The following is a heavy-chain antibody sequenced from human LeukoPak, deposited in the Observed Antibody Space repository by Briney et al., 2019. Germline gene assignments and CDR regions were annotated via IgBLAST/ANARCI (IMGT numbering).Heavy chain of an antibody. Sequence: SETLSLTCTVSGDSISSYSWSWIRQPAGKGLEWIGRVHTSGTTNYNPSLKSRVTISVDTSKNQFSLKLSSVTTADTAVYYCARAYSSGWYGAFYYYYGMDVWGQGTTVTVSS. CDR1: GDSISSYS. D-gene: IGHD6-19*01. CDR2: VHTSGTT. CDR3: ARAYSSGWYGAFYYYYGMDV. V-gene: IGHV4-4*07. J-gene: IGHJ6*02.